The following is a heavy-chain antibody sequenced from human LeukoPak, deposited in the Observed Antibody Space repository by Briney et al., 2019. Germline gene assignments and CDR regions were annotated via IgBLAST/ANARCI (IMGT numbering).Heavy chain of an antibody. J-gene: IGHJ6*02. CDR3: ARVKPLTIFGVVMPGYYGMDV. D-gene: IGHD3-3*01. V-gene: IGHV1-18*01. Sequence: GASVKVSCKASGYTFTSYGISWVRQAPGQGLEWMGWISAYNGNTNYAQKLQGRVTMTTDTSTSTAYMELRSLRSDDTAVYYCARVKPLTIFGVVMPGYYGMDVWGQGTTVTVSS. CDR1: GYTFTSYG. CDR2: ISAYNGNT.